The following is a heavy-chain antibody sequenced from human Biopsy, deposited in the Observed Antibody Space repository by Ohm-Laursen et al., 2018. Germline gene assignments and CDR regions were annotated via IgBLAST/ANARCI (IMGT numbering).Heavy chain of an antibody. J-gene: IGHJ4*02. CDR3: ATTRSFDN. CDR2: IWYDGTDK. CDR1: GFTFSGYG. V-gene: IGHV3-33*01. Sequence: SLRLSCAASGFTFSGYGMHWVRQAPGKGLEWVAVIWYDGTDKFYADSVKGRFTISRDNSKNTLYLHMNSLRAADTAVYYCATTRSFDNWGQGTLVTVSS. D-gene: IGHD5-24*01.